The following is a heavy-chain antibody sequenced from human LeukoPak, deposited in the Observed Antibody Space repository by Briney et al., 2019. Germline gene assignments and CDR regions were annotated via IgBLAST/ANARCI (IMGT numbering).Heavy chain of an antibody. Sequence: SETLSLTCAVSGGSISSSNWWSWVRQPPGKGLEWIGEIYHSGSTNYNPSLKSRVTISVDKSKNQFSLKLSSVTAADTAVYYCASGPHYYDRAHIDYWGQGTLVTVSS. CDR2: IYHSGST. CDR1: GGSISSSNW. J-gene: IGHJ4*02. D-gene: IGHD3-22*01. V-gene: IGHV4-4*02. CDR3: ASGPHYYDRAHIDY.